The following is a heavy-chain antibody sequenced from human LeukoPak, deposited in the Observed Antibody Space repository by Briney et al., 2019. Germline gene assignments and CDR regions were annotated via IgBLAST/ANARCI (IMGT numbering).Heavy chain of an antibody. V-gene: IGHV4-61*02. Sequence: SQTLSLTCTVSGDSISSGDYYWSWIRQPAGKGLEWIGRISSSGSTNYNPSLKSRVTMSVDMSKNQFSLKLSSMIAADTAVYYCARVSSSWYQDWYFDLWGRGTLVTVPS. CDR3: ARVSSSWYQDWYFDL. CDR1: GDSISSGDYY. J-gene: IGHJ2*01. CDR2: ISSSGST. D-gene: IGHD6-13*01.